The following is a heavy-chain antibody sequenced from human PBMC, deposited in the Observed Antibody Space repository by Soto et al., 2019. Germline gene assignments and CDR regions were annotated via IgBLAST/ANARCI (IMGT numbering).Heavy chain of an antibody. CDR3: ARGGVLMMYALGNWFAP. CDR1: GGSFSGYY. Sequence: PSETLSLTCAVYGGSFSGYYWSWIRQPPGKGLEWIGEINHSGSTNYNPSLKSRVTISVDTSKNQFSLKLSSVTAADTAVYYCARGGVLMMYALGNWFAPWGQGTLDTVSS. J-gene: IGHJ5*02. D-gene: IGHD2-8*01. CDR2: INHSGST. V-gene: IGHV4-34*01.